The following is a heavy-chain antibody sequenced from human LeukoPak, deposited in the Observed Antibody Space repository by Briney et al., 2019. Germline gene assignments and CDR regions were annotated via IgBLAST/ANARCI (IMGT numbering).Heavy chain of an antibody. D-gene: IGHD3-10*01. V-gene: IGHV4-59*08. J-gene: IGHJ5*02. CDR2: IYYSGST. CDR1: GGSISNYY. Sequence: SETLSLTCTVSGGSISNYYWSWIRQPPGKGLEWIGYIYYSGSTNYNPSLKSRVTISVDTSKNQFSLKLRSVTAADTAVYYCARGPRFGELLWHWFDPWGQGTLVTVSS. CDR3: ARGPRFGELLWHWFDP.